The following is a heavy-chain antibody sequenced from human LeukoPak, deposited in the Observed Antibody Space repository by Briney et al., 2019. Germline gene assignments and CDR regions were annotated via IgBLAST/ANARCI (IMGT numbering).Heavy chain of an antibody. J-gene: IGHJ4*02. Sequence: GGSLRLSCAASGFTFSKYWMTWVRHAPGNGLELVANIKQDGSEKYYVDSVKGRLTISRDNAKNSLYLQMNSLRAEDTAVYYCARDRGEYNYHYWGQGTLVTVFS. D-gene: IGHD5-24*01. CDR3: ARDRGEYNYHY. CDR1: GFTFSKYW. V-gene: IGHV3-7*04. CDR2: IKQDGSEK.